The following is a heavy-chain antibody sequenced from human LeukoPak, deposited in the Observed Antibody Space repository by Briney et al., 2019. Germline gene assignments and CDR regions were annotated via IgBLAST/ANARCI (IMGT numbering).Heavy chain of an antibody. CDR3: ARQAWSGTYYY. CDR2: ISYSGST. V-gene: IGHV4-59*08. J-gene: IGHJ4*02. Sequence: SETLSLTCTVSGVSISSYYWSWIRQPPGKGLEWIGHISYSGSTNYSPSLQSRVTILIDTSKNQFSLNLSSVTAADTAVYYCARQAWSGTYYYWGQGTLVTVSS. CDR1: GVSISSYY. D-gene: IGHD1-26*01.